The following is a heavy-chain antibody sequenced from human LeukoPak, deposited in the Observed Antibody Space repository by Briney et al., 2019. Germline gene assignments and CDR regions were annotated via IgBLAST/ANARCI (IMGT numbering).Heavy chain of an antibody. Sequence: PGGSLRLSCAASGFTFSSYAMHWVRQAPGKGLVYVSVISSNGGSTYYVNSVKGRFTISRDNSKNTLYLQMGSLRVEDMAVYYCARDLDSGGNTRYGMDVWGQGTTVTVSS. J-gene: IGHJ6*02. D-gene: IGHD4/OR15-4a*01. CDR2: ISSNGGST. CDR3: ARDLDSGGNTRYGMDV. CDR1: GFTFSSYA. V-gene: IGHV3-64*01.